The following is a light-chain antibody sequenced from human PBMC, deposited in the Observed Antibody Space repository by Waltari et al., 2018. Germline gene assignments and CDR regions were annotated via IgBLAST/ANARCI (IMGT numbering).Light chain of an antibody. Sequence: QSALTQPRSVSGSPGQTVTISCTGTNSDIGEYKYVSWFQLHPGKAPTLIIYSVTDRPSGVPHRFSGAKAGSTAYLTISGLQPEDEGDYFCCSYAGRYTMIFGGGTRLTVL. J-gene: IGLJ2*01. CDR1: NSDIGEYKY. V-gene: IGLV2-11*01. CDR2: SVT. CDR3: CSYAGRYTMI.